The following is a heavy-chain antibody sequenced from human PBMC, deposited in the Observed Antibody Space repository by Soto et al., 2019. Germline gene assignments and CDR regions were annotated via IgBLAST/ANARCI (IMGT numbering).Heavy chain of an antibody. V-gene: IGHV1-69*13. CDR3: ATPGINYDYYYDSSGYYLYY. CDR1: GGTFSSYA. J-gene: IGHJ4*02. D-gene: IGHD3-22*01. Sequence: SVKVSCKASGGTFSSYAISWVRQAPGQGLEWMGGIIPIFGTANYAQKFQGRVTITADESTSTAYMELSSLRSEDTAVYYCATPGINYDYYYDSSGYYLYYWGQGTLVTVSS. CDR2: IIPIFGTA.